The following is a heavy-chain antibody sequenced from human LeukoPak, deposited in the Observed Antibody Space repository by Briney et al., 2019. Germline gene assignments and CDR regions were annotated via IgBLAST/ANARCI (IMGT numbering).Heavy chain of an antibody. J-gene: IGHJ6*02. Sequence: ASVKVSCKASGYTFTGYYMHWVRQAPGQGLEWMGWINPNSGGTNYAQKFQGRVTMTRDTSISTAYMEPSRLRSEDTAVYYCASGYSSGWYIFSREYGLDVWGQGTTVTVSS. V-gene: IGHV1-2*02. CDR3: ASGYSSGWYIFSREYGLDV. D-gene: IGHD6-19*01. CDR1: GYTFTGYY. CDR2: INPNSGGT.